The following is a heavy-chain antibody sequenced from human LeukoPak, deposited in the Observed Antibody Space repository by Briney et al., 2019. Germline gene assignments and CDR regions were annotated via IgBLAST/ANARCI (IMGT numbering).Heavy chain of an antibody. CDR3: ARDRSSSWYPNYYYGMDV. J-gene: IGHJ6*02. CDR1: GYTFTSYG. CDR2: ISAYNGNT. Sequence: EASVTVSCKASGYTFTSYGISWVRQAPGQGLEWMGWISAYNGNTNYAQKLQGRVTITTDTSTSTAYMELRSLRSDDTAVYYCARDRSSSWYPNYYYGMDVWGQGTTVTVSS. V-gene: IGHV1-18*01. D-gene: IGHD6-13*01.